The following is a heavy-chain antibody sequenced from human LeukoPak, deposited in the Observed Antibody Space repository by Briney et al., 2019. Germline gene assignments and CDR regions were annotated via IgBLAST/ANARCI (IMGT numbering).Heavy chain of an antibody. D-gene: IGHD3-22*01. CDR3: ARMRVFYYDSSGYYPDSRGFDY. J-gene: IGHJ4*02. CDR1: GGSISSSSYY. V-gene: IGHV4-39*07. Sequence: SETLSLTCTVSGGSISSSSYYWGWIRQPPGKGLEWIGSIYYSGSTYYNPSLKSRVTISVDTSKNQFSLKLSSVTAADTAVYYCARMRVFYYDSSGYYPDSRGFDYWGQGTLVTVSS. CDR2: IYYSGST.